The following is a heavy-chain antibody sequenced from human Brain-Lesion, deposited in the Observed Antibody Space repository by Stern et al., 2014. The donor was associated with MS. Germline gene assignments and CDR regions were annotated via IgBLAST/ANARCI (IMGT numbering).Heavy chain of an antibody. CDR1: GGSISRSTYY. CDR3: ARLTGVVDY. D-gene: IGHD7-27*01. V-gene: IGHV4-39*01. J-gene: IGHJ4*02. CDR2: MYYSGST. Sequence: QLQLQESGSGLVKPSETLSLTCTVSGGSISRSTYYWGWIRQPPGEGLEWIGSMYYSGSTFYNPSVQSRVTISVDTSKNQFFLTLSSVTAADTAVYYCARLTGVVDYWGQGTLVTVSS.